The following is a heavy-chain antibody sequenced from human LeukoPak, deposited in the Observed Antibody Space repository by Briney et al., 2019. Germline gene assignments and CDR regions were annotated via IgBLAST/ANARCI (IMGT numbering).Heavy chain of an antibody. Sequence: GGSLRLSCAASGLTFTNYAMSWVRQAPGKGLEWVSEIINSGVSTYLADSVQGRFTISRDDSVNTLYLQMSRLRAEDTAVYFCAKRRDGYNSGAFDIWGQGTMVTVSS. V-gene: IGHV3-23*01. CDR1: GLTFTNYA. CDR2: IINSGVST. CDR3: AKRRDGYNSGAFDI. D-gene: IGHD5-24*01. J-gene: IGHJ3*02.